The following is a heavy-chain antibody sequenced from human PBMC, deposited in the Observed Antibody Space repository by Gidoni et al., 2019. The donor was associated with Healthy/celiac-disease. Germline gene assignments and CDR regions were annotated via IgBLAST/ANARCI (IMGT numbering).Heavy chain of an antibody. D-gene: IGHD4-17*01. Sequence: QVQLQQWGAGLLKPSETLSLTFAVYGGSFSGYYWSWIRQPPGKGLEWIGEINHSGSTNYNPPLKSRVTISVDTSKNQFSLKLSSVTAADTAVYYCARGWLYGDYGTPFDPWGQGTLVTVSS. V-gene: IGHV4-34*01. J-gene: IGHJ5*02. CDR3: ARGWLYGDYGTPFDP. CDR2: INHSGST. CDR1: GGSFSGYY.